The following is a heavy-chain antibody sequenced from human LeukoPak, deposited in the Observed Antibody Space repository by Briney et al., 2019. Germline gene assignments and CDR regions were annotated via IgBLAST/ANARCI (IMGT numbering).Heavy chain of an antibody. CDR2: LYSAGNT. J-gene: IGHJ3*02. V-gene: IGHV3-66*01. CDR1: GFTVSSNY. D-gene: IGHD2-2*01. Sequence: GSLRLSCAASGFTVSSNYMNWVRQAPGKGLEWVSVLYSAGNTFYADSVKGRFTISRDNAKNSLYLQMNSLRAEDTAVYYCARVPDIVVVPAANEWDAFDIWGQGTMVTVSS. CDR3: ARVPDIVVVPAANEWDAFDI.